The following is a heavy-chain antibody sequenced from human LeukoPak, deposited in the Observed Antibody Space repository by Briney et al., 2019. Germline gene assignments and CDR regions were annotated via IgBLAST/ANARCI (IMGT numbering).Heavy chain of an antibody. V-gene: IGHV3-23*01. D-gene: IGHD2-15*01. CDR3: AKAVVASTKFDY. J-gene: IGHJ4*02. CDR1: GFTFSSYA. Sequence: PGGSLRLSCAASGFTFSSYAMSWVRQAPGKGLEWVSAISGSGGSTYYADSVKGRVTISRDNSKNTLYLQMNSLRAEDTAVYYCAKAVVASTKFDYWGQGTLVTVSS. CDR2: ISGSGGST.